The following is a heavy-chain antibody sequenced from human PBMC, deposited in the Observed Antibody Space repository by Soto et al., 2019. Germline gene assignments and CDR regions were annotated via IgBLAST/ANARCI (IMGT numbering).Heavy chain of an antibody. D-gene: IGHD3-22*01. CDR2: IDAGSGNT. J-gene: IGHJ4*02. CDR3: AKEMTSGYYLFDY. Sequence: ASVKVSCKTSGYTFTSNPIHWVRQAPGQRLEWMGWIDAGSGNTKYSQNFQGRVTITRDNSKNTVYLQMNSLRAEDAAVYYCAKEMTSGYYLFDYWGQGTLVTVSS. CDR1: GYTFTSNP. V-gene: IGHV1-3*01.